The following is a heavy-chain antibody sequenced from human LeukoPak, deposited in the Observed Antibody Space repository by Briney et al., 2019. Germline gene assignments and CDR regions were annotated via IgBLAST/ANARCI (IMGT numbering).Heavy chain of an antibody. V-gene: IGHV1-2*02. CDR2: INPNSGGT. CDR3: ARDRAAYGGSYFDY. CDR1: GYTFTGYY. Sequence: ASVKVSCKASGYTFTGYYMHWVRQAPGQGLEWMGWINPNSGGTNYAQKFQGRVTMTRDTSISTAYTELSRLRSDDTAVYYCARDRAAYGGSYFDYWGQGTLVTVSS. J-gene: IGHJ4*02. D-gene: IGHD4-23*01.